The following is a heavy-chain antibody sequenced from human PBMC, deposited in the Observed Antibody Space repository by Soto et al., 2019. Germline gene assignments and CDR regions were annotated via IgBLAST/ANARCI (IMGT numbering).Heavy chain of an antibody. Sequence: PSETLSLTCAVSGGSISGSHFYWGWIRQAPGKGLEWIGTIYYSGTTYYNPSLKSRVTISVDTSKNQFSLKLSSVTAADTSVYYCASYSYGYSYYLDYWGQGTLVTVSS. J-gene: IGHJ4*02. CDR1: GGSISGSHFY. V-gene: IGHV4-39*01. D-gene: IGHD5-18*01. CDR3: ASYSYGYSYYLDY. CDR2: IYYSGTT.